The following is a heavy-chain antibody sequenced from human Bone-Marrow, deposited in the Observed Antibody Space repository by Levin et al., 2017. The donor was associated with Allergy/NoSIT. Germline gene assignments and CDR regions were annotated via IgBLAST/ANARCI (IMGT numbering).Heavy chain of an antibody. D-gene: IGHD3-10*01. CDR2: IYHSGSS. J-gene: IGHJ6*02. V-gene: IGHV4-30-2*01. CDR3: ARAQYYYVSGSYLDYYAMDV. Sequence: SETLSLTCAVSGGSINSSGYSWSWIRQPPGKALEWIGYIYHSGSSYYNPSLEGRVTISLDRSKNQFSLRLSSVIAADAAIYYCARAQYYYVSGSYLDYYAMDVWGQGTTVTVSS. CDR1: GGSINSSGYS.